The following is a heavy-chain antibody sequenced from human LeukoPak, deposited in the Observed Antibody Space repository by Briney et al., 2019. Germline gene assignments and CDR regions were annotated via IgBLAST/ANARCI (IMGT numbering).Heavy chain of an antibody. CDR2: ILTGNGNT. V-gene: IGHV1-3*04. CDR3: ATPYSSSSDAFDI. Sequence: GASVKVSCKASGYTFTSYAIQWVRQAPGQRLEWMGWILTGNGNTKYSQKFQDRVTITEDTSTDTAYMELSSLRSEDTAVYYCATPYSSSSDAFDIWGQGTMVTVSS. D-gene: IGHD6-6*01. J-gene: IGHJ3*02. CDR1: GYTFTSYA.